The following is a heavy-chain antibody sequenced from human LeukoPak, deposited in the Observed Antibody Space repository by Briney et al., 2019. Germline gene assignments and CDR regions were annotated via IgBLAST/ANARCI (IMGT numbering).Heavy chain of an antibody. D-gene: IGHD1-26*01. J-gene: IGHJ4*02. CDR2: INHSGST. CDR3: ARVRVGATEFRIDY. Sequence: GSLRLSCAASGFTFSSYWMSWVRQAPGKGLEWIGEINHSGSTNYNPSLKSRVTISVDTSKNQFTLKLSSVTAADTAVYYCARVRVGATEFRIDYWGQGTLVTVSS. V-gene: IGHV4-34*01. CDR1: GFTFSSYW.